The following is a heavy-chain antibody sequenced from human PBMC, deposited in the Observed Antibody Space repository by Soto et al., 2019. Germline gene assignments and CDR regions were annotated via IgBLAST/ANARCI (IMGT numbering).Heavy chain of an antibody. Sequence: SGPTLVNPTQTLTLTCTFSGCSLSTSGVGVGWIRQPPGKALEWLALIYWNDDKRYSPSLKSRLTITKDPSKNQVVLTMTNMAPVETAKFSCAHRRPAAYGSTRFTNGGKGTLATVSS. J-gene: IGHJ4*02. CDR2: IYWNDDK. CDR1: GCSLSTSGVG. D-gene: IGHD3-10*01. CDR3: AHRRPAAYGSTRFTN. V-gene: IGHV2-5*01.